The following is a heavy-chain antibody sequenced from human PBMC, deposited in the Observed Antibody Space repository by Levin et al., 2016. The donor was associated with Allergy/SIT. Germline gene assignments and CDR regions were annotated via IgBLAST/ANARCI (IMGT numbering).Heavy chain of an antibody. CDR1: GYTFTSYA. J-gene: IGHJ3*02. CDR2: INAGNGNT. Sequence: ASVKVSCKASGYTFTSYAMHWVRQAPGQRLEWMGWINAGNGNTKYSQKFQGRVTITRDTSASTAYMELSSLRSEDTAVYYCARVSKLLWFGDAFDIWGQGTMVTVSS. CDR3: ARVSKLLWFGDAFDI. D-gene: IGHD3-10*01. V-gene: IGHV1-3*01.